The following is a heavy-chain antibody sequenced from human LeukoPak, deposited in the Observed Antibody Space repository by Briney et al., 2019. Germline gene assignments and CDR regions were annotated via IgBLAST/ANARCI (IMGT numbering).Heavy chain of an antibody. CDR2: IRPHTGGT. J-gene: IGHJ3*02. V-gene: IGHV1-2*02. CDR1: GYTFTSYY. Sequence: GASVKVSCKSSGYTFTSYYIHWVRQAPAQGLEWMGWIRPHTGGTNFAQKFQGRVTMTRDTSISTAYMELNSLRADDTAVYYCARDRGISGRPNAFDIWGQGTMVAVSS. D-gene: IGHD6-6*01. CDR3: ARDRGISGRPNAFDI.